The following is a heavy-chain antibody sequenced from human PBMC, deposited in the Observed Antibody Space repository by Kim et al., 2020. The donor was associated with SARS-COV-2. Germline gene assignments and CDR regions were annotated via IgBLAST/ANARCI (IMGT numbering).Heavy chain of an antibody. CDR3: ARGNYYESLSLSDYCNGMDV. D-gene: IGHD3-22*01. Sequence: GGSLRLSCAASGVSFDSSAMNWVRQAPGKGLEWVAVISFDGRNKAYADSVKGRFTISRDNSKNTLYLQMNSLRVEDTALYYCARGNYYESLSLSDYCNGMDVWREKTTVTVFS. V-gene: IGHV3-30-3*01. J-gene: IGHJ6*04. CDR1: GVSFDSSA. CDR2: ISFDGRNK.